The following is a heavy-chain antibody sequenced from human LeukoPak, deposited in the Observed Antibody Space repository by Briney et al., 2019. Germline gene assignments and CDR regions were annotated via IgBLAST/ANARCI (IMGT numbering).Heavy chain of an antibody. CDR3: ARVLRFLEWTYAFDI. J-gene: IGHJ3*02. D-gene: IGHD3-3*01. CDR1: GGSFSGYY. Sequence: SETLSLTCAVYGGSFSGYYWSWIRQPPGKGLEWIGEINHSGSTNYNPSLKSRVTISVDTSKNQFSLKLSSVTAADTAVYYCARVLRFLEWTYAFDIWGQGTMVTVSS. V-gene: IGHV4-34*01. CDR2: INHSGST.